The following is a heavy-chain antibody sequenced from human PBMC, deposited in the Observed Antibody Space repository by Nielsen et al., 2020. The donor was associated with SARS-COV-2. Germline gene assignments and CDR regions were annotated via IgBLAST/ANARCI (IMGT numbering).Heavy chain of an antibody. V-gene: IGHV3-30*18. CDR2: ISDDGRNK. J-gene: IGHJ4*02. Sequence: GESLKISCAVSGFTFRSYGMHWVRQAPGKGLEWVAVISDDGRNKYYADSVKGRFTISRDNSKNTLYLQMSSLRGDDTAVYYCGKDPRNGLVRGVIIDYWGQGTLVTVSS. D-gene: IGHD3-10*01. CDR3: GKDPRNGLVRGVIIDY. CDR1: GFTFRSYG.